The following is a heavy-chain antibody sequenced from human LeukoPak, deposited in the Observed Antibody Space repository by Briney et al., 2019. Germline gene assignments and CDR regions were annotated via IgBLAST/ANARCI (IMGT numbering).Heavy chain of an antibody. V-gene: IGHV3-23*01. CDR1: GFSFSSYA. J-gene: IGHJ4*02. CDR2: ISGSGGST. CDR3: AKDGGYCSGGSCHKRSLDY. D-gene: IGHD2-15*01. Sequence: PGGSLRLSCAASGFSFSSYAMSWVRQAPGKGLEWVSVISGSGGSTYYADSVKGRFTISRDNSKNTLYLQMNSLRAEDTAVYYCAKDGGYCSGGSCHKRSLDYWGQGTLVTVSS.